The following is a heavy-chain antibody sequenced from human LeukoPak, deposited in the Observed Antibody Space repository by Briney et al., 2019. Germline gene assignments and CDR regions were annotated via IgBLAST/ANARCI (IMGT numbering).Heavy chain of an antibody. D-gene: IGHD2-15*01. V-gene: IGHV5-51*01. J-gene: IGHJ3*02. CDR1: GYSFTSYW. CDR2: IYPDDSDT. Sequence: GESLKISCKGSGYSFTSYWIGWVRQMPGKGLEWMGIIYPDDSDTRYSPSFQGQVTISADKSISTAYLQWGSLKASDTAMYYCARRAYCSGGGCYVTPFDIWGQGTMVTVSS. CDR3: ARRAYCSGGGCYVTPFDI.